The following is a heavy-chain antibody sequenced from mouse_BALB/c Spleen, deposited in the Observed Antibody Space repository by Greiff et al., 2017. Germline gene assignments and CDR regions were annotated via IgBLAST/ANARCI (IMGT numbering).Heavy chain of an antibody. CDR1: GFSLSTSGMG. CDR2: IYWDDDK. D-gene: IGHD2-4*01. V-gene: IGHV8-12*01. Sequence: QVTLKVSGPGILQPSQTLSLTCSFSGFSLSTSGMGVSWIRQPSGKGLEWLAHIYWDDDKRYNPSLKSRLTISKDTSRNQVFLKITSVDTADTATYYCARKGLDYAMDYWGQGTSVTVSS. J-gene: IGHJ4*01. CDR3: ARKGLDYAMDY.